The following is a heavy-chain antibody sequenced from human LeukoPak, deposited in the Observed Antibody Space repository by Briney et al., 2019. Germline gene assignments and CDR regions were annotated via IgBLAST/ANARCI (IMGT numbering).Heavy chain of an antibody. Sequence: SETLSLTCTVSGGSISSSSYYWGRIRQPPGKGLEWIGSIYYSGSTYYNPSLRSRVTISVDTSNSHFTLKLTSVTAADTAVYYCARLDSSGYDLPLDYWGQGTLVTVSS. CDR1: GGSISSSSYY. V-gene: IGHV4-39*02. CDR3: ARLDSSGYDLPLDY. D-gene: IGHD3-22*01. J-gene: IGHJ4*02. CDR2: IYYSGST.